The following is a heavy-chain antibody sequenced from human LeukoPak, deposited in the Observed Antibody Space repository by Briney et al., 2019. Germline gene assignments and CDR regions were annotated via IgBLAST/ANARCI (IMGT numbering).Heavy chain of an antibody. V-gene: IGHV5-51*01. CDR2: IFPRDSDT. CDR1: GXTFIXYX. CDR3: ARPYFGDDTFDF. D-gene: IGHD4/OR15-4a*01. J-gene: IGHJ3*01. Sequence: GESLKISCKASGXTFIXYXXXXVRXXXGXXXEXVXIIFPRDSDTRYSPSFQGQVTISADKSISTAYLQWSSLKASDTAMYYCARPYFGDDTFDFWGQGTMVTVSS.